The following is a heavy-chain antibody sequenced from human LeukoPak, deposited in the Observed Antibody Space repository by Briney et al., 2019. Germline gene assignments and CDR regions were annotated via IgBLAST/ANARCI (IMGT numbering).Heavy chain of an antibody. D-gene: IGHD3-22*01. J-gene: IGHJ3*02. CDR2: IYYSGST. Sequence: KSSETLSLTCTVSGGSISSSSYYWGWIRQPPGKGLEWIGSIYYSGSTYYNPSLKSRVTISVDTSKNQFSLKLSSVTAADTAVYYCARRGYYYDSSGYDDAFDIWGQGTMVTVSS. CDR1: GGSISSSSYY. CDR3: ARRGYYYDSSGYDDAFDI. V-gene: IGHV4-39*01.